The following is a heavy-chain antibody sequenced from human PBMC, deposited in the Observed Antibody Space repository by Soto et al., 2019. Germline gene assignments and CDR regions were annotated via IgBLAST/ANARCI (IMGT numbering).Heavy chain of an antibody. CDR2: IWYDGSNK. V-gene: IGHV3-33*01. Sequence: GGSLRLSCAASGFTFSSYGMHWVRQAPGKGLEWVAVIWYDGSNKYYADSVKGRFTISRDNSKNTLYLQMNSLRAEDTAVYYCAREVFVVVPAATNWFDPWGQGTLVTVSS. CDR3: AREVFVVVPAATNWFDP. D-gene: IGHD2-2*01. J-gene: IGHJ5*02. CDR1: GFTFSSYG.